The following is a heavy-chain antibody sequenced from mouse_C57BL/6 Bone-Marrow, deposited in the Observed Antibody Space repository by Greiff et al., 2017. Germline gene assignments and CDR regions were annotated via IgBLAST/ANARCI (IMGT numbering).Heavy chain of an antibody. CDR3: TTAITTVSRGYAMDY. V-gene: IGHV14-4*01. CDR2: IDPENGDT. D-gene: IGHD1-1*01. Sequence: VQLQQSGAELVRPGASVKLSCTASGFNIKDDYMHWVKQRPEQGLEWIGWIDPENGDTEYASKFQGKATITADTSSNTAYLQLSSLTSEDTAVYYCTTAITTVSRGYAMDYWDQGTSVTVSS. CDR1: GFNIKDDY. J-gene: IGHJ4*01.